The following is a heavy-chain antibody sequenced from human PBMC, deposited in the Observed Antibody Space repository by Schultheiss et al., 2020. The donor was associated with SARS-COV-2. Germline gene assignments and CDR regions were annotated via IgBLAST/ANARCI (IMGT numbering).Heavy chain of an antibody. CDR3: ARVPGGRFLNRRAFDI. V-gene: IGHV3-33*01. CDR1: GFTFSSYG. D-gene: IGHD1-14*01. Sequence: GGSLRLSCAASGFTFSSYGMHWVRQAPGKGLEWVAVIWYDGSNKYYADSVKGRFTISRDNSKNTLYLQMNSLRAEDTAVYYCARVPGGRFLNRRAFDIWGQGTMVTVSS. J-gene: IGHJ3*02. CDR2: IWYDGSNK.